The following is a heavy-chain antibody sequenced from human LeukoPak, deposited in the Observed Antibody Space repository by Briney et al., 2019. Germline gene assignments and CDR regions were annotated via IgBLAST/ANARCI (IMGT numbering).Heavy chain of an antibody. J-gene: IGHJ4*02. CDR1: GFPYSSYA. CDR2: ISYEDNE. D-gene: IGHD5-18*01. Sequence: PGGSLRLSCAASGFPYSSYAMHWVRQAPGKGLEWVAGISYEDNEYYAHSVKGRFTISRDNSKNTLYLHMTSLRAEDSAVYFCAGIQLWPLMFFFDYWGQGTLVTVSS. V-gene: IGHV3-30*03. CDR3: AGIQLWPLMFFFDY.